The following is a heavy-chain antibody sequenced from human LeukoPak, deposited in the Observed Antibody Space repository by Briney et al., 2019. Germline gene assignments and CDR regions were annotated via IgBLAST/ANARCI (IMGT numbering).Heavy chain of an antibody. CDR1: GYTFTDQW. V-gene: IGHV1-2*02. Sequence: ASVKVSCKASGYTFTDQWIYWVRQAPGQGLEWLGWINPNSGGTNYAQKFEGRIAMTTDTSINTGYMEMTRLTSDDTAVYYCARAHSSLRLYHFDYWGQGTLVTVSS. CDR2: INPNSGGT. D-gene: IGHD6-13*01. J-gene: IGHJ4*02. CDR3: ARAHSSLRLYHFDY.